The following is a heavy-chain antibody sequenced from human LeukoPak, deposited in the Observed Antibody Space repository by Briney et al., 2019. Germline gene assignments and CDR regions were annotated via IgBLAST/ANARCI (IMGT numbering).Heavy chain of an antibody. CDR1: GGSISSGGNY. J-gene: IGHJ4*02. CDR2: IYYSGST. V-gene: IGHV4-31*03. CDR3: ARVDPTDGYSGYYFDY. D-gene: IGHD5-12*01. Sequence: SETLSLTCTVSGGSISSGGNYWSWIRQYSGKGLEWIGYIYYSGSTYYNPSLKSRVTISVDTSKNQFSLKLSSVTAADTAAYYCARVDPTDGYSGYYFDYWGQGTLVTVSS.